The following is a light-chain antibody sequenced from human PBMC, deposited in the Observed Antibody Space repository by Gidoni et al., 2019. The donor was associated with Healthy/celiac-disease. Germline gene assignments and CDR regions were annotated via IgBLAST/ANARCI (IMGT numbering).Light chain of an antibody. J-gene: IGKJ1*01. Sequence: DIVMTQSPASLTVSLGERATLNCKSSQSVLYSSNNKNYLAWYQKKPGQPPKLLIYWASTRESGVPDRFSGSGAGTDFTLTISSLQAEDVAVYYCQQYYSTRTFGQGTKVEIK. CDR1: QSVLYSSNNKNY. CDR3: QQYYSTRT. V-gene: IGKV4-1*01. CDR2: WAS.